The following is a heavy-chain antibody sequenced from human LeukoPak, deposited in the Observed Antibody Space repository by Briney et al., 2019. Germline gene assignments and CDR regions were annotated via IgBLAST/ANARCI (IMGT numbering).Heavy chain of an antibody. D-gene: IGHD5-18*01. V-gene: IGHV3-15*01. CDR2: IKSKTDGGTT. J-gene: IGHJ4*02. CDR1: GFTFSNAW. CDR3: AKAERGYSYGSLDY. Sequence: GGSLRLSCAASGFTFSNAWMSWVRQAPGKGLEWVGRIKSKTDGGTTDYAAPVKGRFTISRDDSKNTLYLQMNSLRAEDTAVYYCAKAERGYSYGSLDYWGQGTLVTVSS.